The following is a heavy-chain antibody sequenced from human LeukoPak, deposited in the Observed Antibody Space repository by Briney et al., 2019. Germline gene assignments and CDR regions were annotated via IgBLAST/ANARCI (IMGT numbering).Heavy chain of an antibody. D-gene: IGHD6-19*01. J-gene: IGHJ4*02. CDR3: ARPAVTNTLDY. CDR2: INPNSGDT. CDR1: GYTFSGYY. V-gene: IGHV1-2*02. Sequence: ASVKVSCKASGYTFSGYYMYWVRQPPGQGLEWMGWINPNSGDTHYAQTFQGRVSMTTDTSITTAYMELSRLKSDDTAMYYCARPAVTNTLDYWGQRTLVTVSS.